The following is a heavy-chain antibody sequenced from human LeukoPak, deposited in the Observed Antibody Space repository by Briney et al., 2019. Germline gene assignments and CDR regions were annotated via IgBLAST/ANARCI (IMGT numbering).Heavy chain of an antibody. D-gene: IGHD3-22*01. CDR3: AREHDSSGYLYYFDY. Sequence: SETLSLTCTVSGGSISSYYWSWIRQPAGKGLEWIGRIYTSGSTNYNPSLKSRVAMSVDTSKNQFSLKLSSVTAADTAVYYCAREHDSSGYLYYFDYWGQGTLVTVSS. CDR2: IYTSGST. V-gene: IGHV4-4*07. CDR1: GGSISSYY. J-gene: IGHJ4*02.